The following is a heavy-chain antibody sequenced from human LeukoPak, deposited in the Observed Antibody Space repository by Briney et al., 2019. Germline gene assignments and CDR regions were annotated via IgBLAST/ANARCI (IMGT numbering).Heavy chain of an antibody. J-gene: IGHJ4*02. CDR2: IYHSGST. V-gene: IGHV4-38-2*02. Sequence: SETLSLTCTVSGYSISSGYYWGWIRQPPGKGLEWIGSIYHSGSTYYNPSLKSRVTISVDTSKNQFSLKLSSVTAADTAVYYCARAGSGNFDYWGQGTLVTVSS. CDR1: GYSISSGYY. D-gene: IGHD2-15*01. CDR3: ARAGSGNFDY.